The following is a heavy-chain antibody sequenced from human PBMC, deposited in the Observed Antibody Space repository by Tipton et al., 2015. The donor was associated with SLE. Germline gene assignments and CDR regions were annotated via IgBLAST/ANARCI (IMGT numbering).Heavy chain of an antibody. Sequence: TLSLTCTISGGSISNYYWNWIRQPPGKGLEWIGYIYHSASTNYNPSLKSRVTISVDTSKNQFSLKLSSVTAADTAVYYCARGYQLPLGPYYYYYMDVWGKGTTVTVSS. D-gene: IGHD2-2*01. CDR2: IYHSAST. CDR1: GGSISNYY. CDR3: ARGYQLPLGPYYYYYMDV. V-gene: IGHV4-59*01. J-gene: IGHJ6*03.